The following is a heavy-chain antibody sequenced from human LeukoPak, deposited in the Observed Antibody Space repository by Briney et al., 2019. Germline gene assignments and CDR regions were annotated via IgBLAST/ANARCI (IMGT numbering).Heavy chain of an antibody. Sequence: SVKVSCKASGGTFSSYAISWVRQAPGQGLEWMERIIPILGMANYAQKFQGRVTITADKSTSTAYMELSSLRSEDTAVYYCAPEGDSGSYYYDYWGQGTLVTVSS. CDR3: APEGDSGSYYYDY. CDR2: IIPILGMA. CDR1: GGTFSSYA. V-gene: IGHV1-69*04. D-gene: IGHD1-26*01. J-gene: IGHJ4*02.